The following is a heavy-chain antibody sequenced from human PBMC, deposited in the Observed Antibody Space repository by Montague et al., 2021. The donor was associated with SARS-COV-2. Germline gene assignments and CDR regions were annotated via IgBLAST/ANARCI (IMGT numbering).Heavy chain of an antibody. J-gene: IGHJ4*02. Sequence: SLRLSCAASGFTFSSYSMNWVRQAPGKGLEWVSSISSSSSYTYYADSVKGRFTISRDNAKNSLYLQMNSLRAEDTAVYYCARDGDYYDSSGILDYWGQGTLVTVSS. CDR2: ISSSSSYT. CDR1: GFTFSSYS. D-gene: IGHD3-22*01. V-gene: IGHV3-21*01. CDR3: ARDGDYYDSSGILDY.